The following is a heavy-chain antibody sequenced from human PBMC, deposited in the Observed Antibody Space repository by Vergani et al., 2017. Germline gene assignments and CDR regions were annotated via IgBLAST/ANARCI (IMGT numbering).Heavy chain of an antibody. D-gene: IGHD3-10*01. CDR3: ATVLTQRITIVRGEKPNYYYGMDV. V-gene: IGHV1-24*01. CDR1: GYTLTELS. Sequence: QVQLVQSGAEVKKPGASVKVSCKVSGYTLTELSMHWVRQAPGKGLEWMGGFDPEDGETIYAQKFQGRVTMTEDTSTDTAYMELSSLRSEDTAVYYCATVLTQRITIVRGEKPNYYYGMDVWGQGTTVTVSS. J-gene: IGHJ6*02. CDR2: FDPEDGET.